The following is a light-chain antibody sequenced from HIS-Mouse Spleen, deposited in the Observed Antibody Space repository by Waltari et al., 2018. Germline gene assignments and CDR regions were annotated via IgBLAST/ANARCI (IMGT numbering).Light chain of an antibody. CDR2: EDS. V-gene: IGLV3-10*01. Sequence: SYELTQPPSVSVSPGQTARITCSGDALPKKQAYWYQQKSGQAPVLVIYEDSKRPSGIPERFSGSSSGTMATLTISGAQVEDEADYYCYSTDSSGNHRVFGGGTKLNVL. CDR1: ALPKKQ. CDR3: YSTDSSGNHRV. J-gene: IGLJ2*01.